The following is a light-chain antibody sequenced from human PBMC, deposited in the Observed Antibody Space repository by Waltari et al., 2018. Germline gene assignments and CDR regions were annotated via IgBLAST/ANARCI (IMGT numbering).Light chain of an antibody. J-gene: IGKJ1*01. CDR1: QSVSYSSNNKNY. CDR3: QQYYAVPPT. V-gene: IGKV4-1*01. Sequence: DIVMTQSPDSLPVSLGEMDTITRKSDQSVSYSSNNKNYLAWYLQKPGQPPQLLISWASTREFGVPDRFSGSGSGTDFTLTISSLQAEDVAVYYCQQYYAVPPTFGPGTKVEIK. CDR2: WAS.